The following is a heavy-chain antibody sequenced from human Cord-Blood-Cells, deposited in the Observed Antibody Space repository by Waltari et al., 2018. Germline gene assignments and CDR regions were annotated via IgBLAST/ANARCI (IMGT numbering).Heavy chain of an antibody. J-gene: IGHJ3*02. CDR1: GYTLTELS. D-gene: IGHD3-10*01. Sequence: QVQLVQSGAEVKKPGASVKVSCKVSGYTLTELSMHWVRQAPGKGLEWMGGFDPEDGETIYAQKFQGRVTMTEDTSTDTAYMELSSLRSEDTAVYYCATPRGYTRLWFRELDAFDIWGQGTMVTVSS. V-gene: IGHV1-24*01. CDR3: ATPRGYTRLWFRELDAFDI. CDR2: FDPEDGET.